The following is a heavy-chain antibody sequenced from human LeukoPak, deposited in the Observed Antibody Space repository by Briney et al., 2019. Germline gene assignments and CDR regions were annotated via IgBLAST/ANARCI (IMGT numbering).Heavy chain of an antibody. J-gene: IGHJ1*01. CDR3: AREGYCSSTSCREYFQH. V-gene: IGHV3-21*01. Sequence: GGSLRLSCAASGFTFSSYSMNWVRQAPGKGLEWVSSISSSSSYIYYADSVKGRFTISRDNAKNSLYLQMNSLRAEDTAVYYCAREGYCSSTSCREYFQHWGQGTLVTASS. CDR1: GFTFSSYS. CDR2: ISSSSSYI. D-gene: IGHD2-2*01.